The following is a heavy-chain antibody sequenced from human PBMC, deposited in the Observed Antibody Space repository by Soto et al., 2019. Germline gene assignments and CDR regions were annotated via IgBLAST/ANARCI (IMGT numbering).Heavy chain of an antibody. CDR3: ARASTVTTRGSRNNWFDP. D-gene: IGHD4-17*01. CDR1: GGSISSYY. J-gene: IGHJ5*02. CDR2: IYYKGST. V-gene: IGHV4-59*08. Sequence: QVQLQESGPGLVKPSETLSLTCTVSGGSISSYYWSWIRQPPGKGLEWIGDIYYKGSTNYNPSLKSRVTIAVDTSKNQFSLKLSSVTAADTDVYYCARASTVTTRGSRNNWFDPWGQGTLVTVSS.